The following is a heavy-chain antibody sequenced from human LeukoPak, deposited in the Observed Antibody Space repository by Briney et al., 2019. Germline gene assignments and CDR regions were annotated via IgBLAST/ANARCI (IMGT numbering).Heavy chain of an antibody. J-gene: IGHJ3*02. D-gene: IGHD3-22*01. CDR1: GGSISRSSYY. Sequence: SETLSLTCSVSGGSISRSSYYWGWIRQPPGKGLEWIGSIYYSGSTYYNPSLKSRVTKSVDTSKNQFSLKLSSVTAADTAVYYCARPRVPYYYDSSGYHDAFDIWGQGTMVTVSS. CDR3: ARPRVPYYYDSSGYHDAFDI. V-gene: IGHV4-39*01. CDR2: IYYSGST.